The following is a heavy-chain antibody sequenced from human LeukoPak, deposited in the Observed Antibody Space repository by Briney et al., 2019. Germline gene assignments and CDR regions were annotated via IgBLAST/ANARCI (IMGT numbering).Heavy chain of an antibody. J-gene: IGHJ4*02. CDR1: GGSFSGYY. Sequence: SETLSLTCGVDGGSFSGYYWTWIRQPPGKGLEWIGEINQSGRTNYNPSLKNRVTILVDTSKNQFSLKLSSVTAADTAVYYCARASAYCSSSDCYRWSGQRDYFDYWGQGTLVTVSS. V-gene: IGHV4-34*01. CDR2: INQSGRT. D-gene: IGHD2-2*02. CDR3: ARASAYCSSSDCYRWSGQRDYFDY.